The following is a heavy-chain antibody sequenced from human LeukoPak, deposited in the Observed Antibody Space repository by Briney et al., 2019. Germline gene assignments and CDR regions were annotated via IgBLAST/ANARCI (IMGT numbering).Heavy chain of an antibody. J-gene: IGHJ4*02. V-gene: IGHV3-30-3*01. CDR3: AGDYPDY. CDR2: ISDDGGNT. D-gene: IGHD4-17*01. CDR1: GFTFSSYA. Sequence: GGSLRLSCAASGFTFSSYAVHWVRQAPGKGLEWVAVISDDGGNTYYAGSVKGRFTISRDNCKNMLYLQMNSLRAEDTAVYYCAGDYPDYWGQGTLVTVSS.